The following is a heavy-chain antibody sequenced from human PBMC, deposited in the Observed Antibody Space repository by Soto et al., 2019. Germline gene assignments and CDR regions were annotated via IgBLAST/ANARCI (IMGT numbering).Heavy chain of an antibody. J-gene: IGHJ5*02. V-gene: IGHV1-18*01. CDR1: GYTFSTYG. CDR3: ARDCRGAEGFDP. CDR2: IGAYNDDT. Sequence: QVQLVQSGAEVKKPGASVKVSCKASGYTFSTYGFSWVRQAPGQGLEWMGWIGAYNDDTNYAQNFQGRVTMTTDTSTTTSYMELRNLRSDDTAVYFCARDCRGAEGFDPWGQGALVTVSS. D-gene: IGHD2-15*01.